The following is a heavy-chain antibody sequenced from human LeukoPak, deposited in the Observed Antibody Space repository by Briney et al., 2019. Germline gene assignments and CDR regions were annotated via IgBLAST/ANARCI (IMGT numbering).Heavy chain of an antibody. CDR2: ISGTGAST. CDR3: AKAFTVTRVYNCLDP. Sequence: GGSLRLSCAASGFTFSNYGMSWVRQAPGKGLEWVSGISGTGASTYYADSVKGRFTISRDNSKNTLYLQMNSLRAEDTAVYYCAKAFTVTRVYNCLDPWGQGTLVTVSS. V-gene: IGHV3-23*01. D-gene: IGHD4-17*01. J-gene: IGHJ5*02. CDR1: GFTFSNYG.